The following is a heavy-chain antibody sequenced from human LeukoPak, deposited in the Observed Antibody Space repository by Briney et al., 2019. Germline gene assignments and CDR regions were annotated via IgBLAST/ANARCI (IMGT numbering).Heavy chain of an antibody. V-gene: IGHV1-46*01. CDR1: GYTFTSYY. CDR3: ARSRWLQMGPYYFDY. CDR2: INPSGGST. Sequence: GASVKVSCKASGYTFTSYYMHWVRQAPGQGLEWMGIINPSGGSTSYAQKFQGRVTMTRDTSTSTVYMELSSLRSEDTAVYYCARSRWLQMGPYYFDYWGQGTLVTVSS. D-gene: IGHD5-24*01. J-gene: IGHJ4*02.